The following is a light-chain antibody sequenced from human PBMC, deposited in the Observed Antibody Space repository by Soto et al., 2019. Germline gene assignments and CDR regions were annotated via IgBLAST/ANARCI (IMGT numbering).Light chain of an antibody. CDR2: AAS. CDR3: QQSFRSTIT. V-gene: IGKV1-39*01. CDR1: QSISSY. Sequence: DIQMTQSPSSLSASVGDRVTITCRASQSISSYLNWYQQKPGKAPKLLIYAASSLQSGVPSRLSGSGYGTDLTLTIRSMQNEDFATYYCQQSFRSTITFGQGARLEIK. J-gene: IGKJ5*01.